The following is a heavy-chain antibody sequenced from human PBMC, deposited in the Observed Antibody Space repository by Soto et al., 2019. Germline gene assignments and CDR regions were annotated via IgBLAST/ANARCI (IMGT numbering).Heavy chain of an antibody. CDR3: ARKNRGDAYYYYSYGMDV. V-gene: IGHV3-53*01. Sequence: GGSLRLSCAASGFTVSSNYMSWVRQAPGKGLEWVSVIYSDGSTYYADSVKGRFTISRDNSKNTLYLQMNSLRAEDTAVYYCARKNRGDAYYYYSYGMDVWGKGTRVTVS. CDR2: IYSDGST. J-gene: IGHJ6*04. CDR1: GFTVSSNY.